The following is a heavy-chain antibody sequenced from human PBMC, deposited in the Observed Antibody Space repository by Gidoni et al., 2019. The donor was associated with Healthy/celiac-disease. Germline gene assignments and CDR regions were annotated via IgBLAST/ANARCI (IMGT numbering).Heavy chain of an antibody. V-gene: IGHV3-48*01. CDR2: ISSSSSTI. CDR3: ARDRRGYHDSSVG. J-gene: IGHJ4*02. D-gene: IGHD3-22*01. CDR1: GFTFSSYS. Sequence: EVQLVESGGGLVQPGGSLRLSCAASGFTFSSYSMNWVRQAPGKGLEWVSYISSSSSTIYYADSVKGRFTISRDNAKNSLYLQMNSLRAEDTAVYYCARDRRGYHDSSVGWGQGTLVTVSS.